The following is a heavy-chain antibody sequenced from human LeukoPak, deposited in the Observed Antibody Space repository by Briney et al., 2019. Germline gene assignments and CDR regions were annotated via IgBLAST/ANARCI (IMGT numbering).Heavy chain of an antibody. V-gene: IGHV4-38-2*02. CDR2: TYHSGST. CDR1: GYSISSGYY. D-gene: IGHD3-3*01. Sequence: SETLSLTCTVSGYSISSGYYWGWIRQPPGKGLEWIGSTYHSGSTYYNPSLKSRVTISVDTSKNQFSLKLSSVTAADTAVYYCARASRRRASIFGVVINQFDYWGQGTLVTVSS. CDR3: ARASRRRASIFGVVINQFDY. J-gene: IGHJ4*02.